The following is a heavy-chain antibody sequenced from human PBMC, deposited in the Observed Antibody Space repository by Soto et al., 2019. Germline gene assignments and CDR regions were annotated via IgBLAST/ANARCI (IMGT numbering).Heavy chain of an antibody. D-gene: IGHD2-15*01. J-gene: IGHJ4*02. CDR1: GGSFSGYY. V-gene: IGHV4-34*01. CDR3: ARLLGYCSGGSCYPEYYFDY. Sequence: QVQLQQWGAGLLKPSETLSLTCAVYGGSFSGYYWSWIRQPPGKGLEWIGEINHSGSTNYNPSLKSRVTIAVDTSKNKLSLKLSSVTAADTAVYYCARLLGYCSGGSCYPEYYFDYWGQGTLVTVSS. CDR2: INHSGST.